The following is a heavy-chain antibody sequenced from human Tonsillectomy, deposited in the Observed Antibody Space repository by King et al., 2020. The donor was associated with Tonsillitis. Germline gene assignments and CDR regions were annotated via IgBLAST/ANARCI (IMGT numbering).Heavy chain of an antibody. CDR1: GYTFTAFG. CDR2: ISGYNEDT. D-gene: IGHD2-2*02. J-gene: IGHJ6*02. V-gene: IGHV1-18*01. CDR3: AREDTVTLIGPYTYSGMDV. Sequence: QLVQSGAEVKKPGASVKVSCRASGYTFTAFGISWVRQAPGQGLEWMGWISGYNEDTEYAQKFKGRVILTTDTSTSTAYMELRSLRSDDTAVYYCAREDTVTLIGPYTYSGMDVWGQGTTVTVSS.